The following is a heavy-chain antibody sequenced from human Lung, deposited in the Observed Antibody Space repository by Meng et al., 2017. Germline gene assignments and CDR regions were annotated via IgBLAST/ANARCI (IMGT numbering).Heavy chain of an antibody. J-gene: IGHJ4*02. V-gene: IGHV4-34*01. CDR2: INHSGST. CDR3: ARGPTTMAHDFDY. Sequence: QVKVQEWGSGLLQPSETLALPCVVSGGSFSDYYWSWIRQPPGKGLEWIGEINHSGSTNYNPSLESRATISVDTSQNNLSLKLSSVTAADSAVYYCARGPTTMAHDFDYWGQGTLVTVSS. CDR1: GGSFSDYY. D-gene: IGHD4-11*01.